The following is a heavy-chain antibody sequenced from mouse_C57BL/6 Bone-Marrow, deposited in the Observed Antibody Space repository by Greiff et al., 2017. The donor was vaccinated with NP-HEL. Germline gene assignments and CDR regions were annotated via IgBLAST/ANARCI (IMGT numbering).Heavy chain of an antibody. J-gene: IGHJ2*01. CDR1: GYTFTSYW. V-gene: IGHV1-55*01. CDR3: ARWVY. Sequence: QVQLQQPGAELVKPGASVKMSCKASGYTFTSYWITWVKRRPGQGLEWIGDIYPGSGSTNYNEKFKSKATVTVDTSSSKAYMQLSSLTSEDSAGDYCARWVYWGQGTTLTVSS. CDR2: IYPGSGST.